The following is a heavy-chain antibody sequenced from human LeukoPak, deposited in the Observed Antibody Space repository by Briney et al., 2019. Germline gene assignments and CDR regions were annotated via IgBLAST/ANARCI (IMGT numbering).Heavy chain of an antibody. CDR3: SRGSGWLSVY. D-gene: IGHD6-19*01. J-gene: IGHJ4*02. CDR1: GFTFGDYL. Sequence: GGSLRLSCTASGFTFGDYLMSWFRQAPGKGLEWIGFISGGTTEYAAAVKGRFTISRDDSTSIAYLHMNSLTTADTAVYYCSRGSGWLSVYWGQGTLVTVSS. CDR2: ISGGTT. V-gene: IGHV3-49*03.